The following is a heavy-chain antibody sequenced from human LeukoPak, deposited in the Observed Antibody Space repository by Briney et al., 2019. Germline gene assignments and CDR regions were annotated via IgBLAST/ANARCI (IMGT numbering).Heavy chain of an antibody. CDR1: GFSVSSNY. CDR2: IYSGGST. V-gene: IGHV3-53*01. D-gene: IGHD2-21*02. J-gene: IGHJ1*01. Sequence: GSLRLSCAASGFSVSSNYMSWVRQAPGKGLEWVSVIYSGGSTYYADSVKGRFTISRDNSKNTLYLQMKSLRAEDTAVYYCARTDETAPAEDFQHWGQGTLVTVSS. CDR3: ARTDETAPAEDFQH.